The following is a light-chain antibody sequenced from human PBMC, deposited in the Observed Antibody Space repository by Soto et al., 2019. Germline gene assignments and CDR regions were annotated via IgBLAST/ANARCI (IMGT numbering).Light chain of an antibody. CDR1: QSISDT. CDR3: QQYNNWPWT. V-gene: IGKV3-15*01. J-gene: IGKJ1*01. CDR2: GAS. Sequence: ERVMTQSPATLSVAPGGTATLSCRASQSISDTLAWYQQKPGQAPRLLIYGASTRAPGFPARFSGSGSGTDFTLTISSLQSEDFAVYYCQQYNNWPWTFGQGTKVDI.